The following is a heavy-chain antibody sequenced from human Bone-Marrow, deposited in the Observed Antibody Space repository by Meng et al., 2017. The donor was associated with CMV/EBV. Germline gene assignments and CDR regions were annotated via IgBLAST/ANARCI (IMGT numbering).Heavy chain of an antibody. J-gene: IGHJ4*02. CDR3: ARDGTSRLDRSGYYRDFEY. D-gene: IGHD3-22*01. Sequence: SVKVSCKASGGTFINYAINWVRQAPGQGLEWMGVIIPLFGTTYYAQSFQGRVAITTDESTATAYMELSSLRSEDTAVYYCARDGTSRLDRSGYYRDFEYWGQGPLVTFYS. V-gene: IGHV1-69*05. CDR1: GGTFINYA. CDR2: IIPLFGTT.